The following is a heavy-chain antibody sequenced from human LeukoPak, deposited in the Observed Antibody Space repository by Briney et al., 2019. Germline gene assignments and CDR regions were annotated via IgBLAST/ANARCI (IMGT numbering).Heavy chain of an antibody. CDR1: GGTFSSYA. J-gene: IGHJ4*02. CDR2: IIPIFGIA. D-gene: IGHD5-18*01. Sequence: SVKVSCKASGGTFSSYAISWVRQAPGQGLEWMGGIIPIFGIANYAQKFQGRVTITTDESTSTAYMELSSLRSEDTAVYYCATVVTAMVTYRYWGQGTLVTVSS. V-gene: IGHV1-69*05. CDR3: ATVVTAMVTYRY.